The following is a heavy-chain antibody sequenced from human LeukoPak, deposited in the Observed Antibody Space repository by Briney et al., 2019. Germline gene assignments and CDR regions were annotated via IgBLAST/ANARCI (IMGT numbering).Heavy chain of an antibody. Sequence: VASVKVSCKASGGTFSSYAISWVRQAPGQGLEWMGRIIPIFGTANYAQKFQGRVTITTDESTSTAYMELSSLRSEDTAVYYCARDPGYGGNSLGGREPLAPVSS. CDR1: GGTFSSYA. CDR2: IIPIFGTA. CDR3: ARDPGYGGNSL. V-gene: IGHV1-69*05. J-gene: IGHJ4*02. D-gene: IGHD4-23*01.